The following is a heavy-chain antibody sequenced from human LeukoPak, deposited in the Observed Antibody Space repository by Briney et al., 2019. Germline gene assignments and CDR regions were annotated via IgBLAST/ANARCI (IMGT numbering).Heavy chain of an antibody. CDR1: GFTFSSSA. D-gene: IGHD3-16*02. CDR2: ISGSGSGGST. Sequence: GGSLRLSCAASGFTFSSSAMSWVRQAPGKGLEWVSSISGSGSGGSTYYADSVKGRFTISRDNSKNTLYLQMNSLRAEDTAVYYCAKEGAPNRDMITFGGVIVHFDYWGQGTLVTVSS. CDR3: AKEGAPNRDMITFGGVIVHFDY. J-gene: IGHJ4*02. V-gene: IGHV3-23*01.